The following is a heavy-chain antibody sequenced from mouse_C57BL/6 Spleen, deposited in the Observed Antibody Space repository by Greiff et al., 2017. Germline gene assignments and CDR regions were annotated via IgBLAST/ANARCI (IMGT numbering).Heavy chain of an antibody. CDR3: TRDHYYGSSSLAMDY. D-gene: IGHD1-1*01. J-gene: IGHJ4*01. V-gene: IGHV5-9-1*02. Sequence: EVKLVESGEGLVKPGGSLKLSCAASGFTFSSYAMSWVRQTPEKRLEWVAYISSGGDYIYYADTVKGRFTISRDNARNTLYLQMSSLKSEDTAMYYCTRDHYYGSSSLAMDYWGQGTSGTVSS. CDR2: ISSGGDYI. CDR1: GFTFSSYA.